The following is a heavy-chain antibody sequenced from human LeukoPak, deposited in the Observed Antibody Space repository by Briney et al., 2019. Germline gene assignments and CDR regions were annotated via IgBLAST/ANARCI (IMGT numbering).Heavy chain of an antibody. CDR3: AKDDCSGGSCYYFDY. Sequence: GGSLRLSCTASGITFSDSDMTWIRQAPGKGLEWASYIDSSGTTIYYADSVKGRFTISRDNAKNSLYLQMNSLRAEDTAVYYCAKDDCSGGSCYYFDYWGQGTLVTVSS. V-gene: IGHV3-11*04. D-gene: IGHD2-15*01. CDR2: IDSSGTTI. J-gene: IGHJ4*02. CDR1: GITFSDSD.